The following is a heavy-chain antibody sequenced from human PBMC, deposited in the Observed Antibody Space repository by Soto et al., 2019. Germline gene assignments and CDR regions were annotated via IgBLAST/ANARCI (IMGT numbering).Heavy chain of an antibody. CDR1: GYSFTSYW. Sequence: GESLKISWKGSGYSFTSYWISWVRPMPGKGLEWMGRIDPSDSYTNYSPSFQGHVTISADKSISTAYLQWSSLKASDTAMYYCARASTGSPRRGMEVWGQGTTVTVSS. CDR3: ARASTGSPRRGMEV. CDR2: IDPSDSYT. D-gene: IGHD1-1*01. J-gene: IGHJ6*02. V-gene: IGHV5-10-1*01.